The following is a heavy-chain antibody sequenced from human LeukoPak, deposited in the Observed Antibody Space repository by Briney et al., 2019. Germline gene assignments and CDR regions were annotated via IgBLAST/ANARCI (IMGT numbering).Heavy chain of an antibody. CDR3: AKDKTGGFVAFDL. V-gene: IGHV3-7*03. D-gene: IGHD3-16*01. Sequence: GGSLRLSCAASGFTFSTYWMSWVRQAPGKGLEWVANIQQDGSNKFYVDSVKGRFTISRDNAKNSLYLQMNSLTPEDTALYYCAKDKTGGFVAFDLWGQGTMVTVSS. CDR2: IQQDGSNK. CDR1: GFTFSTYW. J-gene: IGHJ3*01.